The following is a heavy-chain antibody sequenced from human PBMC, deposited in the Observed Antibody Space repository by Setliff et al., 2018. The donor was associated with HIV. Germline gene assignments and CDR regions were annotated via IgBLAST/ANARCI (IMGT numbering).Heavy chain of an antibody. D-gene: IGHD6-6*01. V-gene: IGHV1-46*01. CDR1: GDTFTSYY. Sequence: ASVKVSCKASGDTFTSYYMHWVRRAPGQGLEWMGMISPSGASTKYAQRLQGRVTLTRDTSSSTVYVELSSLRSDDTAVYYCAREAEQGERSSSWYFDYWGQGTRVTVS. CDR2: ISPSGAST. J-gene: IGHJ4*02. CDR3: AREAEQGERSSSWYFDY.